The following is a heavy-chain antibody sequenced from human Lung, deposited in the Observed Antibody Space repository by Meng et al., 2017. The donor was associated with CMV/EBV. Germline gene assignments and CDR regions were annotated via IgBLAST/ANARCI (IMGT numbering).Heavy chain of an antibody. J-gene: IGHJ4*02. CDR1: GGSVSSPSSY. CDR3: ARHGDYSNYALNF. Sequence: SXTLSLXCTVSGGSVSSPSSYWGWIRQPPGKGLEWIGTMYYSGNTFYNPSLNNRVTISGDTSNNQFSLKLISVTAADTAVYYCARHGDYSNYALNFWGQGXLVTVSS. CDR2: MYYSGNT. V-gene: IGHV4-39*01. D-gene: IGHD4-11*01.